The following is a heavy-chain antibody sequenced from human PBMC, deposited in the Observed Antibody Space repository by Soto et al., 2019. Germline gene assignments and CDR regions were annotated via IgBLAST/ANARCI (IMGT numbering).Heavy chain of an antibody. CDR2: INHVGGT. CDR1: GGFLSESY. J-gene: IGHJ5*02. CDR3: VRIRYQLPSSVLWLDP. V-gene: IGHV4-34*01. D-gene: IGHD3-16*01. Sequence: SYTLSLTCAVYGGFLSESYWTWIRQPPGKGLEWIGEINHVGGTNYNPSLKGRVTTSVDTSQNQFSLMLISVTAADTAMYFCVRIRYQLPSSVLWLDPWGQGTPVTV.